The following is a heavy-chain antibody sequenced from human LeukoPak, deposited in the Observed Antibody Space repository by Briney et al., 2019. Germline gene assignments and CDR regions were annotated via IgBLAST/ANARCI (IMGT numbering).Heavy chain of an antibody. J-gene: IGHJ6*03. CDR2: ISAYNGNT. V-gene: IGHV1-18*01. CDR3: ARGRSGSGSYYRYYYYYYMDV. Sequence: ASVKVSCKASGYTFTSYGISWVRQAPGQGLEWMGWISAYNGNTNYAQKLQGRVTMTTDTSTGTAYMELRSLRSDDTAVYYCARGRSGSGSYYRYYYYYYMDVWGKGTTVTISS. D-gene: IGHD3-10*01. CDR1: GYTFTSYG.